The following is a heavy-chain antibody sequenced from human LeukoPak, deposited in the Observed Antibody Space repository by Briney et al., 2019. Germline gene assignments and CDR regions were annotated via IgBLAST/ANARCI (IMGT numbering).Heavy chain of an antibody. Sequence: ASVKVSCKASGYTFTSYYVHWVRQPPGQGLEWMGIINPSGGSTSYAQKFQGRVTMTRDTSTSTVYMELSSLRSEDTAVYYCARDITTYNLLENYYYYYGMDVWGQGTTVTVSS. CDR3: ARDITTYNLLENYYYYYGMDV. D-gene: IGHD1-14*01. J-gene: IGHJ6*02. CDR2: INPSGGST. V-gene: IGHV1-46*01. CDR1: GYTFTSYY.